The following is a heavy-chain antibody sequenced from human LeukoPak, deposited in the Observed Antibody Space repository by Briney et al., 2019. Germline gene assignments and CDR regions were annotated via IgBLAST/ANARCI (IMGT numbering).Heavy chain of an antibody. CDR2: INHSGST. CDR3: ARGGLFGF. CDR1: GGSFSGYY. Sequence: PSETLSLTCAIYGGSFSGYYWSWIRQPPGKGLEWIREINHSGSTNYNPSLKSRVTISVDTSKNQFSLKLSSVTAADTAVYYCARGGLFGFWGQGTLVTVSS. J-gene: IGHJ4*02. D-gene: IGHD3-22*01. V-gene: IGHV4-34*01.